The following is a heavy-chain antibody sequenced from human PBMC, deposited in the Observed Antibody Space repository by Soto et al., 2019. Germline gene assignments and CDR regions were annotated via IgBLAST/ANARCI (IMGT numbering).Heavy chain of an antibody. CDR1: GGSFSGYY. D-gene: IGHD3-3*01. CDR2: INHSGST. Sequence: SETLSLTCAVYGGSFSGYYWSWIRQPPGKGLEWIGEINHSGSTNYNPSLKSRVTISVDTSKNQFSLKLSSVTAADTAVYYCARAGSVGITIFGVVITTDYYYSGMDVWGQGTTVTVSS. CDR3: ARAGSVGITIFGVVITTDYYYSGMDV. V-gene: IGHV4-34*01. J-gene: IGHJ6*02.